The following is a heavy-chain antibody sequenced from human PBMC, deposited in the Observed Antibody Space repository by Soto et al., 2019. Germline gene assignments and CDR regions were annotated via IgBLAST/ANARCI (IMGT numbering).Heavy chain of an antibody. CDR1: GFTVSGNY. CDR3: AGGLYGSASWCYYGMDV. Sequence: EVQLVESGGGMIQPGGSLRLSCAASGFTVSGNYMSWVRQAPGKGLEWVSVIYSDGGTDYADSVKGRFTISRDNSENTLYLQMNSLRAEDTAVFYCAGGLYGSASWCYYGMDVWGQGTTVTVSS. D-gene: IGHD3-10*01. J-gene: IGHJ6*02. CDR2: IYSDGGT. V-gene: IGHV3-53*01.